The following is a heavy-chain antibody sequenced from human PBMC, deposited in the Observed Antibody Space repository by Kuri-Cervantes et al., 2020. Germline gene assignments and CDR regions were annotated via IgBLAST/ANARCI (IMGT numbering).Heavy chain of an antibody. V-gene: IGHV3-7*01. J-gene: IGHJ3*02. Sequence: GGSLRLSCVGSDFNFKNAWMSWVRQAPGKGLEWVANIKQDGSEKYYVDSVKGRFTISRDNAKNSLYLQMNSLRAEDTAVYYCARDLIVAVAGIPDAFDIWGQGTMVTVSS. D-gene: IGHD6-19*01. CDR3: ARDLIVAVAGIPDAFDI. CDR1: DFNFKNAW. CDR2: IKQDGSEK.